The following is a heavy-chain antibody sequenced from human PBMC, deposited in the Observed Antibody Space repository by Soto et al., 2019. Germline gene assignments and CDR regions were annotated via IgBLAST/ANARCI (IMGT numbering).Heavy chain of an antibody. CDR2: ISSSSSYI. CDR3: AREWFSYGSGSYYLLGYYYYMDV. D-gene: IGHD3-10*01. V-gene: IGHV3-21*01. CDR1: GFTFSSYS. Sequence: GGSLRLSCAASGFTFSSYSMNWVRQAPGKGLEWVSSISSSSSYIYYADSVKGRFTISRDNAKNSLYLQMNSLRAEDTAVYYCAREWFSYGSGSYYLLGYYYYMDVWGKGTTVTVSS. J-gene: IGHJ6*03.